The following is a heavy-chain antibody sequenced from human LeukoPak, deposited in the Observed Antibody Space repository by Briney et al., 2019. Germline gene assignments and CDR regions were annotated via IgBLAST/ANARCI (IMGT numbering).Heavy chain of an antibody. CDR2: IYTSGST. CDR1: GGSISSGSYY. CDR3: ARETTGDYAY. Sequence: PSQTLSLTCTVSGGSISSGSYYWSWIRQPAGKGLEWIGRIYTSGSTNYNPSLKSRVTISVDTSKNQFSLKLSSVTAADTAVYYCARETTGDYAYWGQGTLVTVSS. V-gene: IGHV4-61*02. J-gene: IGHJ4*02. D-gene: IGHD4-17*01.